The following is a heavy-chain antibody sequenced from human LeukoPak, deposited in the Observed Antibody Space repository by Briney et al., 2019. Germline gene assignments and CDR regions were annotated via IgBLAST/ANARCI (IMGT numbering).Heavy chain of an antibody. D-gene: IGHD3-10*01. CDR3: ARVPYYYGSGSYYGVYYYYYGMDV. CDR2: INHSGST. Sequence: PSETLSLTCAVYGGSFSGYYWGWIRQPPGKGREWIGEINHSGSTNYNPSLKSRVTISVDTSKNQFSLKLSSVTAADTAVYYCARVPYYYGSGSYYGVYYYYYGMDVWGKGTTVTVSS. J-gene: IGHJ6*04. CDR1: GGSFSGYY. V-gene: IGHV4-34*01.